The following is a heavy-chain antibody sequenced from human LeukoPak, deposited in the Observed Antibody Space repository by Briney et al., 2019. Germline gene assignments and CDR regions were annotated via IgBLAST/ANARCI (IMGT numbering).Heavy chain of an antibody. V-gene: IGHV3-53*01. D-gene: IGHD1-26*01. CDR3: AREWELVKNDAFDI. CDR2: IYSGGST. Sequence: GGSLRLSCAASGLTVSSNCMSWVRQAPGKGLEWVSFIYSGGSTYYTDSVKGRFTISRDNSKNTLYLQMNSLRAEDTAVYYCAREWELVKNDAFDIWGQGTMVTVSS. CDR1: GLTVSSNC. J-gene: IGHJ3*02.